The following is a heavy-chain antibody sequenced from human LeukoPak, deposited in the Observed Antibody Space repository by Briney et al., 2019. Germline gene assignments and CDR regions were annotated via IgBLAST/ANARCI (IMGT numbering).Heavy chain of an antibody. CDR2: IYPGDSDT. CDR1: GYSFTSYW. CDR3: ARQRYKDSSGYWDFDN. V-gene: IGHV5-51*01. J-gene: IGHJ4*02. D-gene: IGHD3-22*01. Sequence: GESLKISCKGSGYSFTSYWIGWVRQMPGKGLECMGIIYPGDSDTGYSPSFQGQVTISADKSISTAYLQWSSLKASDAAMYYCARQRYKDSSGYWDFDNWGQGTLVTVSS.